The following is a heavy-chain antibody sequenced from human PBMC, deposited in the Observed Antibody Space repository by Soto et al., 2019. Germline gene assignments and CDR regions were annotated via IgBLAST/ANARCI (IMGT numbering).Heavy chain of an antibody. Sequence: GGSLRLSCAASGFTFSSYGMHWVRQAPGKGLEWVAVISYDGSNKYYADSVKGRFTISRDNSKNTLYLQMNSLRAEDTAVYYCAKDHLRGYLYYFDYWGQGTLVTVSS. CDR2: ISYDGSNK. CDR3: AKDHLRGYLYYFDY. J-gene: IGHJ4*02. CDR1: GFTFSSYG. V-gene: IGHV3-30*18. D-gene: IGHD3-22*01.